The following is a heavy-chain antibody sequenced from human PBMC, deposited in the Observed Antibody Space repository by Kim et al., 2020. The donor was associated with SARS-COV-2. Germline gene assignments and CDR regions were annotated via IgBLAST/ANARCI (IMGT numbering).Heavy chain of an antibody. Sequence: SQKFQGRVTITRDTSASTAYMELSSLRSEDTAVYYCARDHLYSYGFFDYWGQGTLVTVSS. CDR3: ARDHLYSYGFFDY. D-gene: IGHD5-18*01. J-gene: IGHJ4*01. V-gene: IGHV1-3*01.